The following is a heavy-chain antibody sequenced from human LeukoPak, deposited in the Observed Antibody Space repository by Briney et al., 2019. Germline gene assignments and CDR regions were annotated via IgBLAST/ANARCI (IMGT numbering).Heavy chain of an antibody. D-gene: IGHD4-23*01. J-gene: IGHJ4*02. CDR3: ARPWVAESTMVTPYNY. Sequence: GASVKVSCKASGGTFSSYAISWVRQAPGQGLEWMGGIIPIFGTANYAQKFQGRVTITADESASTAYMELSSLRSEDTGVYYCARPWVAESTMVTPYNYWGQGTLVTVSS. V-gene: IGHV1-69*13. CDR1: GGTFSSYA. CDR2: IIPIFGTA.